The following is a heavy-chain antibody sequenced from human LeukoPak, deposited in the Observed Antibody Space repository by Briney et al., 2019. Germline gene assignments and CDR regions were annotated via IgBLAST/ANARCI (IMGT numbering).Heavy chain of an antibody. Sequence: VSVKVSCKASGYTFTSYGISRVRQAPGQGLEWMGWISAYNGNTNYAQKLQGRVTMTTDTSTSTAYMVLRSLRSDDTAVYYCARDRFIAAAGNDAFDIWGQGTMVTVSS. CDR3: ARDRFIAAAGNDAFDI. CDR2: ISAYNGNT. J-gene: IGHJ3*02. D-gene: IGHD6-13*01. V-gene: IGHV1-18*01. CDR1: GYTFTSYG.